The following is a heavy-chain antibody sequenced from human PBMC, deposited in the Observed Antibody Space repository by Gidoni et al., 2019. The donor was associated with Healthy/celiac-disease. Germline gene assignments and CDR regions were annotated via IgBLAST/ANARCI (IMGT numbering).Heavy chain of an antibody. Sequence: QVQLVESGGGLVKPGGSLRLSCAASGFTFSDYYMSWIRQAPGKGLEWVSYISSSSSYTNYADSVKGRFTISRDNAKNSLYLQMNSLRAEDTAVYYCARAIRGQDAFDIWGQGTMVTVSS. CDR3: ARAIRGQDAFDI. D-gene: IGHD3-10*01. CDR2: ISSSSSYT. CDR1: GFTFSDYY. V-gene: IGHV3-11*05. J-gene: IGHJ3*02.